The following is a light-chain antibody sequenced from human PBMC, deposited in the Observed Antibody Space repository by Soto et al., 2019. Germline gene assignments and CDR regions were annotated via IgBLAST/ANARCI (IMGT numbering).Light chain of an antibody. CDR1: QSVSSY. Sequence: EIVLTQSPATLSLSPGERATISCRASQSVSSYLAWYQQKPGQAPRLLIYDASNRATGIPARFSGSGSGTDFTLTISSLEPEDCAVYYCQQRSNWPPYTCGKGTKLELK. V-gene: IGKV3-11*01. CDR2: DAS. J-gene: IGKJ2*01. CDR3: QQRSNWPPYT.